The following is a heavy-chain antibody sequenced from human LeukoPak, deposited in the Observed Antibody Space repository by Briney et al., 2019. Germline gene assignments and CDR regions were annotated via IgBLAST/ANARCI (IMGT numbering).Heavy chain of an antibody. CDR2: IYTSGST. CDR3: ARDSWYYDILTGYNWFDP. D-gene: IGHD3-9*01. CDR1: GGSISSYY. J-gene: IGHJ5*02. V-gene: IGHV4-4*07. Sequence: SETLSLTCTVSGGSISSYYWSWIRQPAGKGLEWIGRIYTSGSTNYNRSLKSRVTMSVDTSKNQFSLKLSSVTAADTAVYYCARDSWYYDILTGYNWFDPWGQGTLVTVSS.